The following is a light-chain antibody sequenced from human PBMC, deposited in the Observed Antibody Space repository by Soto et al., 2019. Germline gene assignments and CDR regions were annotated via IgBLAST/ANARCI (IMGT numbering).Light chain of an antibody. CDR1: QGIGVY. CDR3: QKYNSAPLT. V-gene: IGKV1-27*01. Sequence: IQMTHSPSSLSASLGARVPITYRMSQGIGVYLAWFQQKPGKVPKLLIYAASTLQSGVPSRFSGSGSGTDFTLTITSLQPEDVATYYCQKYNSAPLTFGGGTKVDIK. J-gene: IGKJ4*01. CDR2: AAS.